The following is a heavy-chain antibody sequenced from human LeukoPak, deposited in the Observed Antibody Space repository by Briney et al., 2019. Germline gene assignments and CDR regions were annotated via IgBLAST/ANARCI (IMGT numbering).Heavy chain of an antibody. Sequence: ASVKVSCKSSGYTFTSYYMHWVRQAPGQGLEWMGLINPRGGSTSYAQKFQGRVTKTRDTSTSTVYMELSSLRSEDTAVYYCARDSRYVPYDGYFDYWGQGTLVTVSS. CDR3: ARDSRYVPYDGYFDY. CDR1: GYTFTSYY. CDR2: INPRGGST. J-gene: IGHJ4*02. V-gene: IGHV1-46*01. D-gene: IGHD3-22*01.